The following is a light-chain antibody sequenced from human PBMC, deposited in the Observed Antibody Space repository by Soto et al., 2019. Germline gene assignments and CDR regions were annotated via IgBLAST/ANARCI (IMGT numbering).Light chain of an antibody. V-gene: IGKV1-39*01. Sequence: DIQMTQSPSSLSASVGDRVTITCRASQTISTYLNWYQQNPGKAPRLLIYDASSLLSGVPSRFSCSGSGTDFTLTIASLQPEDFSTYYCQQSDSTPYTFGQGTKVEI. J-gene: IGKJ2*01. CDR2: DAS. CDR3: QQSDSTPYT. CDR1: QTISTY.